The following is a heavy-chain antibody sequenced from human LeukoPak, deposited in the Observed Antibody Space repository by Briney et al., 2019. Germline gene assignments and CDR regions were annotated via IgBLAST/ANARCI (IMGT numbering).Heavy chain of an antibody. CDR2: MNPNRGNT. Sequence: GASVKVSCKASGYTFTSYDINWVRQATGQGLEWMGWMNPNRGNTGYAQKFQGRVTMTRNTSISTTYMELSSLRSEDTAVYYCATTGSSWYDYYYYGMDVWGQGTTVTVSS. CDR3: ATTGSSWYDYYYYGMDV. D-gene: IGHD6-13*01. CDR1: GYTFTSYD. J-gene: IGHJ6*02. V-gene: IGHV1-8*01.